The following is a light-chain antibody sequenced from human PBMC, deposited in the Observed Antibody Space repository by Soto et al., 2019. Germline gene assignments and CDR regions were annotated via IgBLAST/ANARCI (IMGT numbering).Light chain of an antibody. CDR2: EGV. V-gene: IGLV2-23*01. Sequence: QSVLTQPASVSGSPGQSITISCTGTSSDIGGYNLVSWYQQHPGKAPKLMIYEGVRRPSGLSDRFSGSKSGNTASLTISGLKAEDEADYYCCSYADSTYVFGTGTKVTVL. J-gene: IGLJ1*01. CDR3: CSYADSTYV. CDR1: SSDIGGYNL.